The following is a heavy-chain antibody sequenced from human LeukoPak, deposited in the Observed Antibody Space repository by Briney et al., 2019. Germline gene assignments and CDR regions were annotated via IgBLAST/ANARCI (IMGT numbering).Heavy chain of an antibody. CDR1: GFTFSSYG. J-gene: IGHJ4*02. CDR3: AKSGDYGDRYFDY. D-gene: IGHD4-17*01. V-gene: IGHV3-30*18. CDR2: ISYDGSNK. Sequence: PGRSLRLSCAASGFTFSSYGMHWVRQAPGKGLEWVTFISYDGSNKYYADSVKGRFTISRDNSKNTLYLQMNSLRAEDTAVYYCAKSGDYGDRYFDYWGQGTLVTVSS.